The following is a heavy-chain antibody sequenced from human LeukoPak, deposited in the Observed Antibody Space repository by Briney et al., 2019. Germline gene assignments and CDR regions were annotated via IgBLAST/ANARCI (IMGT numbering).Heavy chain of an antibody. CDR2: IYTSGSTNY. Sequence: PSETLSLTCSVSGGSISSYYWSWIRQPPVKGLEWIGYIYTSGSTNYNYNPSLNSRVTISVDTSKNQFSLRLTSVTAADTALYYCARHYSSSRGWFDPWGQGTLVTVSS. CDR1: GGSISSYY. J-gene: IGHJ5*02. D-gene: IGHD6-6*01. CDR3: ARHYSSSRGWFDP. V-gene: IGHV4-4*09.